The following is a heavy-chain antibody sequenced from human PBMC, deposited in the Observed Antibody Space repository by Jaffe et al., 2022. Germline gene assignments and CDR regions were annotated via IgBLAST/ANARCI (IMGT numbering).Heavy chain of an antibody. Sequence: QVELVQSGAEVKKPGSSVKVSCKASGGSLRGYAINWVRQAPGQGLEWMGGIIPLFGTTDSPKTFQGRVTMTADESTNTVYMELSSLRSEDSGVYFCGRALTREYPYYYYYIDVWGRGTTVTVSS. J-gene: IGHJ6*03. V-gene: IGHV1-69*01. D-gene: IGHD3-9*01. CDR3: GRALTREYPYYYYYIDV. CDR2: IIPLFGTT. CDR1: GGSLRGYA.